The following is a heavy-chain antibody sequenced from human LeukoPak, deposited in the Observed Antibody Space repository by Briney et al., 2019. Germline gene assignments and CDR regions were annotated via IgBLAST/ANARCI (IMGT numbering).Heavy chain of an antibody. CDR1: GFTFSSYA. D-gene: IGHD3-22*01. CDR3: ARYHDGNSYHGAFDI. V-gene: IGHV3-7*01. Sequence: PGGSLRLSCAASGFTFSSYAMSWVRQAPGKGLEWVANIKPDGSEKYYVDSVKGRFTISRDNAKNSLFLQMNSLRAEDTAIYYCARYHDGNSYHGAFDIWGQGTMVTVSS. J-gene: IGHJ3*02. CDR2: IKPDGSEK.